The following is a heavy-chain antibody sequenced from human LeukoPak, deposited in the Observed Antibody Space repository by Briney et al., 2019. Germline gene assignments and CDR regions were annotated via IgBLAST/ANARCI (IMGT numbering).Heavy chain of an antibody. J-gene: IGHJ6*03. CDR1: GGSISSYY. V-gene: IGHV4-4*07. Sequence: PETLSLTCTVSGGSISSYYWSWIRQPAGKGLEWIGRIYTSGSTNYNPSLKSRVTMSVDTSKNQFSLKLSSVTAADTAVYYCARGVNIVVVPAAVYYYYMDVWGKGTTVTVSS. CDR2: IYTSGST. CDR3: ARGVNIVVVPAAVYYYYMDV. D-gene: IGHD2-2*01.